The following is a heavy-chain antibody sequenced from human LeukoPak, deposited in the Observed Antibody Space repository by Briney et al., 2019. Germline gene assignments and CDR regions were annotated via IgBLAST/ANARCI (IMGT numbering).Heavy chain of an antibody. J-gene: IGHJ4*02. V-gene: IGHV4-61*01. D-gene: IGHD5-18*01. CDR3: ARDRSYGYFDY. CDR2: ISYSGST. Sequence: SETLSLTCTVSGDSVSSGSFYWSWIRQPPGKGLEWIGFISYSGSTNYNPSLKSRVTISIDTSRDQFSLTLSSVTAADTAVYYCARDRSYGYFDYWGQGTLATVSS. CDR1: GDSVSSGSFY.